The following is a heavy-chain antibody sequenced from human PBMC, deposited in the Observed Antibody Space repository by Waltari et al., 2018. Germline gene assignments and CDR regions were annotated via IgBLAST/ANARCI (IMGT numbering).Heavy chain of an antibody. CDR2: NIPICGTA. D-gene: IGHD6-13*01. V-gene: IGHV1-69*14. CDR3: ASGSSWYVHNDGLIDY. J-gene: IGHJ4*02. Sequence: QVQLVQSGDEVKKHGSSVKVSCKASGGTFSRYALSWVRQAPGQGLEWMVGNIPICGTAKSAQKCQGSVPMTADTSTSTAYMELSILRSEDTAVYYCASGSSWYVHNDGLIDYWGQGTLVTVSS. CDR1: GGTFSRYA.